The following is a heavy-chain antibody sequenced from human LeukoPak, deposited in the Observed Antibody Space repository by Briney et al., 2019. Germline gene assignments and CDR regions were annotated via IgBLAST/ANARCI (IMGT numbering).Heavy chain of an antibody. Sequence: GASVKVSCKASGDTFTSYDINWVRQATGQGLEWMGWMNPNSGNTGYAQKFQGRVTITRNTSISTAYMELSSLRSEDTAVYYCARGRVTGTTVYDYWGQGTLVTVSS. V-gene: IGHV1-8*03. CDR2: MNPNSGNT. CDR1: GDTFTSYD. D-gene: IGHD1-1*01. CDR3: ARGRVTGTTVYDY. J-gene: IGHJ4*02.